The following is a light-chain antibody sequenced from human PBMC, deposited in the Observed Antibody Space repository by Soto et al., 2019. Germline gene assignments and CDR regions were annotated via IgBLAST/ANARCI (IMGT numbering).Light chain of an antibody. Sequence: EIVMRQSPATRWVSPGEKAAVSGRGSQSVSSNLAWYQQKPGQAPRLLIYGASTRATGIPARFSGGGSRAEHTLTISSLQSEDFAVYYCHQYHQWPRTFGPGTKVDIK. CDR1: QSVSSN. CDR3: HQYHQWPRT. V-gene: IGKV3-15*01. CDR2: GAS. J-gene: IGKJ1*01.